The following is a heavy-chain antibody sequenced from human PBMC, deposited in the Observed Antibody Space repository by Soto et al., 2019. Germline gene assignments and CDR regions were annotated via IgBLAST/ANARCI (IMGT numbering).Heavy chain of an antibody. D-gene: IGHD3-10*01. J-gene: IGHJ4*02. CDR1: GGSISTYY. CDR3: ASMNGDPVLSFDS. V-gene: IGHV4-59*01. Sequence: QVQLQESGPGLVKPSETLSLTCTVSGGSISTYYWTWIRQPPGKGLEWIGFIFYSGSTSYNPSLKSRVTISIDTSENQFSLKLNSVTAADTAVYYCASMNGDPVLSFDSWGQGTLVAVSS. CDR2: IFYSGST.